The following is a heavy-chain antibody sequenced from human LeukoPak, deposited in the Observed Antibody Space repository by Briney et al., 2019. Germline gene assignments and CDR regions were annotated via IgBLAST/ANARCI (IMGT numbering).Heavy chain of an antibody. D-gene: IGHD4-17*01. CDR2: IYYSGST. CDR1: GGSISSSSYY. Sequence: SETLSLTCTVSGGSISSSSYYWGWIRQPPGKGLEWIGSIYYSGSTYYNPSLKSRVTIPVDTSKNQFSLKLSSVTAADTAVYYCARRSNYGDYDNPYFDYWGQGTLVTVSS. CDR3: ARRSNYGDYDNPYFDY. V-gene: IGHV4-39*01. J-gene: IGHJ4*02.